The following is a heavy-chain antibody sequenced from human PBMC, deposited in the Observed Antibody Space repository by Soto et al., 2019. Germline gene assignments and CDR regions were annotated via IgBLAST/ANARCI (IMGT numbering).Heavy chain of an antibody. J-gene: IGHJ4*02. CDR1: GFTFDDYA. Sequence: EVQLVESGGGLVQPGRSLRLSCAASGFTFDDYAMHWVRQAPGKGLEWVSGISWNSGSIGYADSVKGRFTISRDNAKNSLYLQMNSLRAEDTALYYCAKGITIFGVVTHWGQGTLVTVSS. V-gene: IGHV3-9*01. CDR3: AKGITIFGVVTH. CDR2: ISWNSGSI. D-gene: IGHD3-3*01.